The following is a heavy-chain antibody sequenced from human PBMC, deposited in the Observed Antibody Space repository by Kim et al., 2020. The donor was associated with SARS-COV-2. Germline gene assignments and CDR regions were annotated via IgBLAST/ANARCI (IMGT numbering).Heavy chain of an antibody. Sequence: GGSLRLSCAASGFTFSSYGMHWVRQAPGKGLEWVAVIWYDGSNKYYADSVKGRFTISRDNSKNTLYLQMNSLRAEDTAVYYCARAHGGIHYWYFDLWGRGTLVTVSS. CDR3: ARAHGGIHYWYFDL. J-gene: IGHJ2*01. D-gene: IGHD2-15*01. CDR1: GFTFSSYG. V-gene: IGHV3-33*01. CDR2: IWYDGSNK.